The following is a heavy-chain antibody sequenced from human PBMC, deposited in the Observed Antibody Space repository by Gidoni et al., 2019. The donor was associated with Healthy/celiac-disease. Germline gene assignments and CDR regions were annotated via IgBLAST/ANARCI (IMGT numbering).Heavy chain of an antibody. V-gene: IGHV4-34*01. CDR2: INHSGST. J-gene: IGHJ4*02. CDR3: ARVYCSSTSCYSYFDY. D-gene: IGHD2-2*02. CDR1: GGAFSRYY. Sequence: QVQLQQWGAGLLKPSETLSLRCAVYGGAFSRYYLSWIRQPPGKGLEWIGEINHSGSTNYKPYLKSRVTISVDTFKNQFSLKLSSVTAADTAVYYCARVYCSSTSCYSYFDYWGQGTLVTVSS.